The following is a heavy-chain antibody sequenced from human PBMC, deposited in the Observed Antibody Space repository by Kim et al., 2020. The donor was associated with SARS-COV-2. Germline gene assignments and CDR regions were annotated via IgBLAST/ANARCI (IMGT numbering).Heavy chain of an antibody. CDR2: FDPEDGET. V-gene: IGHV1-24*01. CDR3: ATASPGGYYYDSSGPNPNWFDP. J-gene: IGHJ5*02. CDR1: GYTLTELS. Sequence: ASVKVSCKVSGYTLTELSMHWVRQAPGKGLEWMGGFDPEDGETIYAQKFQGRVTMTEDTSTDTAYMELSSLRSEDTAGYYCATASPGGYYYDSSGPNPNWFDPWGQGTLVTVSS. D-gene: IGHD3-22*01.